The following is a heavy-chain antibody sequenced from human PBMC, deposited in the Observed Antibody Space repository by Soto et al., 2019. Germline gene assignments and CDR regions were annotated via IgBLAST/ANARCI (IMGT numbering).Heavy chain of an antibody. J-gene: IGHJ6*02. CDR3: ARQVPESSGWYTGYKSEV. D-gene: IGHD6-19*01. V-gene: IGHV4-39*01. CDR1: GGSISSSSYY. Sequence: SETLSLTCTVSGGSISSSSYYWGWIRQPPGKGLEWIGSIYYSGSTYYNPSLKSRVTISVDTSKNQFSLKLSSVTAADTAVYYCARQVPESSGWYTGYKSEVRGQGTTVTVSS. CDR2: IYYSGST.